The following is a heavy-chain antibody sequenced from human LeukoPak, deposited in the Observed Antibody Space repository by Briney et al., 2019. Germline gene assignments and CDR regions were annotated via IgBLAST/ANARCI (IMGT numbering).Heavy chain of an antibody. V-gene: IGHV1-69*13. CDR2: IIPFFGTP. D-gene: IGHD2-2*01. Sequence: SVKVSCKVSGGKFSSYAISWVRQAPGQGLEWVGGIIPFFGTPYYAQKFQDRVTITADESASTAYMELSSLRSEDTAVYFCVLDQGRYFYYMNVWGRGTTVTISS. CDR3: VLDQGRYFYYMNV. CDR1: GGKFSSYA. J-gene: IGHJ6*03.